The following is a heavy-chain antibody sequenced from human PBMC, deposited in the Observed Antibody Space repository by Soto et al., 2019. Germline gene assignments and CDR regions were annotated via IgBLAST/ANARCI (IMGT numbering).Heavy chain of an antibody. J-gene: IGHJ5*02. CDR2: IYYSGSA. CDR3: ERRLAGATFWFDP. CDR1: GGSISSSSYS. V-gene: IGHV4-39*01. Sequence: QMQLQESGPGLVQPSETLSLTCTVSGGSISSSSYSWGWIRQPPGQGLEWIGCIYYSGSAYYNPYLKVRVTISIDTSNNPVSLRWSSVPAADAAVYYCERRLAGATFWFDPWGQGTLVTVSS. D-gene: IGHD5-12*01.